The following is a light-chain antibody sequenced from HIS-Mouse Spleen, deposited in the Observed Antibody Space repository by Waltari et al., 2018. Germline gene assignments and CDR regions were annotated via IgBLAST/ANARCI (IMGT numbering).Light chain of an antibody. CDR1: SGRIASNY. J-gene: IGLJ3*02. CDR2: EDN. Sequence: NFMLTQPHSVSESPGKTVTISCTRRSGRIASNYVQGYQQRPGSAPTTVIYEDNQRPSGVPDRFSGSIDSSSNSASLTISGLKTEDEADYYCQSYDSSNLVFGGGTKLTVL. V-gene: IGLV6-57*04. CDR3: QSYDSSNLV.